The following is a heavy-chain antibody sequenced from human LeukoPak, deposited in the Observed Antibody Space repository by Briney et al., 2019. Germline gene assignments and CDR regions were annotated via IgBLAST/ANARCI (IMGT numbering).Heavy chain of an antibody. CDR2: INPSGGST. Sequence: ASVKVSCKASGYTFTSYYMHWVRQAPGQGLEWMRIINPSGGSTSYAQKFQGRVTMTRDTSTSTVYMELSSLRSEDTAVYYCARDTSVSGAAALKHDAFDIWGQGTMVTVSS. V-gene: IGHV1-46*01. J-gene: IGHJ3*02. CDR3: ARDTSVSGAAALKHDAFDI. CDR1: GYTFTSYY. D-gene: IGHD6-13*01.